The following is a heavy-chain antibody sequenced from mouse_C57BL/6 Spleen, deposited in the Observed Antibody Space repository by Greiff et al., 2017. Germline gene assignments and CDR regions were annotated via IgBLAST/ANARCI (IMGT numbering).Heavy chain of an antibody. Sequence: QVQLQQSGPELVKPGASVKISCKASGYAFSSSWMNWVKQRPGKGLEWIGRLYPGDGDTKYNGKFKGKATLTADKSSSPADMQLSSLRSVNSAVYFCARELFYAMDYWGQGTSVTVSS. CDR3: ARELFYAMDY. J-gene: IGHJ4*01. CDR1: GYAFSSSW. V-gene: IGHV1-82*01. CDR2: LYPGDGDT.